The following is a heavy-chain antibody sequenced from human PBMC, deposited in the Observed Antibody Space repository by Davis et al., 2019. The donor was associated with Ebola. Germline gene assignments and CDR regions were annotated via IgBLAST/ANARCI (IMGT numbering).Heavy chain of an antibody. J-gene: IGHJ4*02. CDR2: LYYSGYT. V-gene: IGHV4-59*08. Sequence: SETLSLTCTVSGASISSHYWTWIRQPPGKGLEWIGHLYYSGYTSYNRSLMSRVTMSLDTSKNQFSLRVASVTAADTAVYYCAGARPAHSGRQPYIYWGEGTLVTVSS. D-gene: IGHD3-10*01. CDR3: AGARPAHSGRQPYIY. CDR1: GASISSHY.